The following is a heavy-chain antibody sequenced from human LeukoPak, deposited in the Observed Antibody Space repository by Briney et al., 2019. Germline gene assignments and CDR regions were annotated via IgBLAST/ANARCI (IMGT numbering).Heavy chain of an antibody. V-gene: IGHV3-48*03. Sequence: GGSLRLSCAASGSTFSSYEMNWVRQAPGKGPEWVSYISSSSSTIYYADSVKGRFTISRDNAKNSLYLQMNSLRAEDTAVYYCARYAFIGGFDYWGQGTLVTVSS. CDR1: GSTFSSYE. CDR2: ISSSSSTI. J-gene: IGHJ4*02. CDR3: ARYAFIGGFDY. D-gene: IGHD3-16*01.